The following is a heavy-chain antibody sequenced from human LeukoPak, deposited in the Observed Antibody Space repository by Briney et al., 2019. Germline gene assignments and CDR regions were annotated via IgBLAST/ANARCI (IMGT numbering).Heavy chain of an antibody. D-gene: IGHD3-22*01. Sequence: ASVKVSCKASGYTFSTYYMHWVRQAPGQGLEWMGIINPSGGSTSYAQKFQGRVTVTRDMSTSTVYMELSSLRFNDTAVYYCARGGNEVVADAEYFQHWGRAPWSPSPQ. CDR1: GYTFSTYY. V-gene: IGHV1-46*01. CDR2: INPSGGST. J-gene: IGHJ1*01. CDR3: ARGGNEVVADAEYFQH.